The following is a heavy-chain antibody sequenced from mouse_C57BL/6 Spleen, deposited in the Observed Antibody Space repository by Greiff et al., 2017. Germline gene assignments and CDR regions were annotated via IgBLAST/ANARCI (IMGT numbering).Heavy chain of an antibody. CDR1: GYTFTSYW. CDR3: ARIGSSHWYFDV. Sequence: QVQLQQPGAELVMPGASVKLSCKASGYTFTSYWMHWVKQRPGQGLEWIGEIDPSDSYTNYNQKFKGKSTVTVDKSSSTAYMQLSSLTSEDSAVYYCARIGSSHWYFDVWGTGTTVTVSS. D-gene: IGHD1-1*01. V-gene: IGHV1-69*01. CDR2: IDPSDSYT. J-gene: IGHJ1*03.